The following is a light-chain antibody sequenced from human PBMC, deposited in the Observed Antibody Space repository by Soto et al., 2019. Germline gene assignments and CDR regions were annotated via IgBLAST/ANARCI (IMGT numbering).Light chain of an antibody. CDR1: QNINNW. CDR3: LQYNTYSPWT. J-gene: IGKJ1*01. CDR2: DVS. V-gene: IGKV1-5*01. Sequence: DIQMTQSPSTLSASAGDRVTITCRASQNINNWLAWYQQKKGKAPKVLIYDVSNLESGVPSRFSGSGSGTQFTLTISSLQPDDFATYYCLQYNTYSPWTFGQGTKVDIK.